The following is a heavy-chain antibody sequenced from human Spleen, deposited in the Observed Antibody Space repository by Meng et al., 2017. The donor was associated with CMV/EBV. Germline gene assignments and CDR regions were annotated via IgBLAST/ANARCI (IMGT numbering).Heavy chain of an antibody. J-gene: IGHJ6*02. Sequence: FSGYYWSWIRQPPGKGLEWIGEINHSGSTNYNPSLKSRVTISVDTSKNQFSLKLSSVTAADTAVYYCARTRVYDFWSVGNYYYGMDVWGQGTTVTVSS. CDR1: FSGYY. V-gene: IGHV4-34*01. CDR2: INHSGST. D-gene: IGHD3-3*01. CDR3: ARTRVYDFWSVGNYYYGMDV.